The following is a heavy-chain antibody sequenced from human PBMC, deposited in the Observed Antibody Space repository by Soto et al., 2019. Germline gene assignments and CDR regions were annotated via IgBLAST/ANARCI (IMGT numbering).Heavy chain of an antibody. CDR1: GYSFTSYW. Sequence: LGESLKISCKGSGYSFTSYWIGWVRQMPGKGLELMGIIYPGDSDTRYSPSFQGQVTISADKSINTAYLQWSSLKASDTAMYYCARTAAAGKYYYGMDVWGQGTTVTV. D-gene: IGHD6-13*01. V-gene: IGHV5-51*01. CDR2: IYPGDSDT. CDR3: ARTAAAGKYYYGMDV. J-gene: IGHJ6*02.